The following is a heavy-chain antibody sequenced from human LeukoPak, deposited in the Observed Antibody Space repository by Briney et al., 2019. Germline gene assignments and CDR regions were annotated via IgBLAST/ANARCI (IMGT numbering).Heavy chain of an antibody. Sequence: SETLSLTCTVSGGSISSYYWSWIRQPPGKGLEWIGYIYYSGSTNYNPSLKSRVTISVDTSKNQFSLKLSSVTAADTAVYYCARLDTAMTKDAFDIWGQGTMVTVSS. CDR1: GGSISSYY. J-gene: IGHJ3*02. CDR2: IYYSGST. V-gene: IGHV4-59*01. D-gene: IGHD5-18*01. CDR3: ARLDTAMTKDAFDI.